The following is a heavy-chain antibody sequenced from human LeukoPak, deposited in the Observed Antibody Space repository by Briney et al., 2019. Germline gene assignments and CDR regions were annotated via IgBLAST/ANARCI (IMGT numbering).Heavy chain of an antibody. CDR1: GGSISSYY. CDR3: ARAPGVVRSYCSGGSCYPNYFDY. V-gene: IGHV4-59*01. Sequence: PSETLSLTCTVSGGSISSYYWSWIRQPPGKGLEWIGYIYYSGSTNYNPSLKSRVTISVDTSKNQFSLKLSSVTAAVTAVYYCARAPGVVRSYCSGGSCYPNYFDYWGQGTLVTVSS. D-gene: IGHD2-15*01. J-gene: IGHJ4*02. CDR2: IYYSGST.